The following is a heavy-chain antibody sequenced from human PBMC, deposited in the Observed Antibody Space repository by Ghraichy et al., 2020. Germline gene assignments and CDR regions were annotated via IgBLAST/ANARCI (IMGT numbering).Heavy chain of an antibody. J-gene: IGHJ5*02. V-gene: IGHV3-53*01. CDR2: IYSGGST. CDR3: ARESDGDYVGEWFDP. Sequence: GGSLRLSCAASGFTVSSNYMSWVRQAPGKGLEWVSVIYSGGSTYYADSVKGRFTISRDNSKNTLYLQMNSLRAEDTAVYYCARESDGDYVGEWFDPWGQGTLVTVSS. D-gene: IGHD4-17*01. CDR1: GFTVSSNY.